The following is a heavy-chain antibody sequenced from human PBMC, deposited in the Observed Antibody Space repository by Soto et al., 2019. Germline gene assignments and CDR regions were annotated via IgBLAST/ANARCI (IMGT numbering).Heavy chain of an antibody. CDR1: GYTFTSYD. CDR3: ARRAAAGTSARKEFDY. V-gene: IGHV1-8*01. D-gene: IGHD6-13*01. Sequence: QVQLVQSGAEVKKPGASVKVSCKASGYTFTSYDINWVRQATGQGLEWMGWMNPNSGNTGYAQKFQGRVTMTRNNSINTADMELSSLRSDDTTVYYCARRAAAGTSARKEFDYWGQGTLVTVSS. J-gene: IGHJ4*02. CDR2: MNPNSGNT.